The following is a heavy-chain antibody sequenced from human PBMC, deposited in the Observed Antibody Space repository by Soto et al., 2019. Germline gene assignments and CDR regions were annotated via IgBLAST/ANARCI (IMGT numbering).Heavy chain of an antibody. V-gene: IGHV4-59*01. CDR3: ARYYCIDNSCYKTNWLDP. J-gene: IGHJ5*02. D-gene: IGHD2-15*01. CDR2: IPRTVGA. Sequence: SQTRSLNCTVSGGSISSSYWSWIRQPPGQCLECIGYIPRTVGASYYPSLPSLVTLSLDTSKSQVSLTLNSVTAADTAVYYCARYYCIDNSCYKTNWLDPWGQGTLVTVSS. CDR1: GGSISSSY.